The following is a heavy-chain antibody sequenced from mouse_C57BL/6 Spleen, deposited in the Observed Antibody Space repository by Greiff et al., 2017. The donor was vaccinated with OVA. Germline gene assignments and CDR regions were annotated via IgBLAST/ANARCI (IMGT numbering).Heavy chain of an antibody. CDR1: GYTFTSYW. D-gene: IGHD1-1*01. V-gene: IGHV1-72*01. J-gene: IGHJ2*01. Sequence: QVHVKQPGAELVKPGASVKLSCKASGYTFTSYWMHWVKQRPGRGLEWIGRIDPNSGGTKYNEKFKSKATLTVDKPSSTAYMQLSSLTSEDSAVYYCARSLITTVVATDYWGQGTTLTVSS. CDR3: ARSLITTVVATDY. CDR2: IDPNSGGT.